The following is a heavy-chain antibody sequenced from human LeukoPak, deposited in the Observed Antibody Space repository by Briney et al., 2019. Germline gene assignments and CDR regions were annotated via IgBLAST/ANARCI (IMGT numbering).Heavy chain of an antibody. D-gene: IGHD6-6*01. CDR2: MNPNSGNT. V-gene: IGHV1-8*03. J-gene: IGHJ6*03. CDR3: ASSPSRGGSVPSHMDV. CDR1: GYTFTSYD. Sequence: ASVKVSCKASGYTFTSYDINWVRQATGQGLEWMGWMNPNSGNTGYAQKFQGRVTITTDESTSTAYMELSSLRSEDTAVYYCASSPSRGGSVPSHMDVWGKGTTVTVSS.